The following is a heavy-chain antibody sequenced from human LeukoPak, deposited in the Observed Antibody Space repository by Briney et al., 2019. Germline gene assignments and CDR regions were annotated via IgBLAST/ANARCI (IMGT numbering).Heavy chain of an antibody. CDR2: IIPIFGTA. J-gene: IGHJ5*02. Sequence: ASVKVSCKASGGTFSSYAISWVRQAPGQGLEWMGGIIPIFGTANYAQKFQGRVTITTDESTSTAYMELSSLRSEDTAVYYCARLTGGWFDPWGQGTLVTVSS. V-gene: IGHV1-69*05. CDR3: ARLTGGWFDP. D-gene: IGHD7-27*01. CDR1: GGTFSSYA.